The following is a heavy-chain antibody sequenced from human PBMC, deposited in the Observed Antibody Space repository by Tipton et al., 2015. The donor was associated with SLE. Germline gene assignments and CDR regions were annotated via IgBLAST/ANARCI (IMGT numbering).Heavy chain of an antibody. Sequence: LRLSCTVSGGSVSTGNYFWSWLRQPTGTTLEWIGRIYTSGSTNYNPPLKSRVTIFVDTSTKQFSLNLTSVTAADTAVYYCARDIGVVEYWGQGTLVTVSP. V-gene: IGHV4-61*02. J-gene: IGHJ4*02. CDR3: ARDIGVVEY. CDR1: GGSVSTGNYF. CDR2: IYTSGST. D-gene: IGHD2-15*01.